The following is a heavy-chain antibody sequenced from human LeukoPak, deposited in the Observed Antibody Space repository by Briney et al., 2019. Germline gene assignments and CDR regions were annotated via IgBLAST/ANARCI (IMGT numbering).Heavy chain of an antibody. V-gene: IGHV3-23*01. Sequence: GGSLRLSCIVSGFTLSSYEMTWFRQAPGKGLEWVSSIGYSGGDTHYADSVKGRFTISRDNSKNSLYLQMNSLRAEDTAVYYCARDVSYYYDSSGYYPLGQGTLVTVSS. J-gene: IGHJ5*02. CDR1: GFTLSSYE. CDR2: IGYSGGDT. CDR3: ARDVSYYYDSSGYYP. D-gene: IGHD3-22*01.